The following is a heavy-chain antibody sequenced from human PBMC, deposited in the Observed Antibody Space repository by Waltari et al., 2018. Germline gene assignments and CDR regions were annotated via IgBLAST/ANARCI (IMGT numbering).Heavy chain of an antibody. Sequence: EVQLVESGGGLVQPGGSLRLSCAASGFIFSNHWMGWVRQTPGKGLEWVANRHPDGSGKKYVDSVKGRFTVSRDNAQNSLFLQMNSLRGVDTAVYYCGKFGSPGSFDNWGQGTLVAVSS. CDR3: GKFGSPGSFDN. CDR2: RHPDGSGK. J-gene: IGHJ5*02. D-gene: IGHD3-10*01. V-gene: IGHV3-7*01. CDR1: GFIFSNHW.